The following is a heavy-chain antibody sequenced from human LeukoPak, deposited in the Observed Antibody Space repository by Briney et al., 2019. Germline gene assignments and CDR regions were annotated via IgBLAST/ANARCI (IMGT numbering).Heavy chain of an antibody. CDR1: GGSISSGSYY. CDR2: IYTSGST. Sequence: SETLSLTCTVSGGSISSGSYYWRWIRQPAGKGLEWIGRIYTSGSTNYNPSLKSRVTISVDTSKNQFSLRLSSVTAADTALYYCARGGTIFGVIIKHAFDIWGQGTMVTVSS. CDR3: ARGGTIFGVIIKHAFDI. J-gene: IGHJ3*02. D-gene: IGHD3-3*01. V-gene: IGHV4-61*02.